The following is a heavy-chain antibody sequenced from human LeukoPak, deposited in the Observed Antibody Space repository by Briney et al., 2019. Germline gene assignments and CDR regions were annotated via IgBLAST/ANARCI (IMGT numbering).Heavy chain of an antibody. Sequence: PSETLSLTCTVSGGSISSNTNYWDWIRQPPGKGLEWIGSIYYSGSTYYSPSLKSRVTISVDTSKNQFSLKLSSVTAADTAVYYCARRKGRFIVVVPAAISTPFDYWGQGTLVAVSS. CDR3: ARRKGRFIVVVPAAISTPFDY. J-gene: IGHJ4*02. CDR1: GGSISSNTNY. V-gene: IGHV4-39*07. CDR2: IYYSGST. D-gene: IGHD2-2*02.